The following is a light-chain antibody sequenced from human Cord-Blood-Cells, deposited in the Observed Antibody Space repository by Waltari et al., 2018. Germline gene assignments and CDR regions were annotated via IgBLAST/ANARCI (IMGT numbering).Light chain of an antibody. Sequence: QSALTHPRSVSGSPGQSVTISCTGTSSDVGGYNYVSWYQQHPGKAPKLMIYDVSKRPSGVPDRVSGSKSGNQASLTISGLQAEDEADYYCCSYAGSYTFYVFGTGTKVTVL. CDR3: CSYAGSYTFYV. CDR1: SSDVGGYNY. V-gene: IGLV2-11*01. J-gene: IGLJ1*01. CDR2: DVS.